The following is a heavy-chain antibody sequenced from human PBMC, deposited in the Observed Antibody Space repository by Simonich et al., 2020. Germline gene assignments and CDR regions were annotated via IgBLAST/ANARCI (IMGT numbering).Heavy chain of an antibody. CDR2: SNPNRDGT. V-gene: IGHV1-2*02. D-gene: IGHD1-1*01. CDR1: GYTFTGYY. Sequence: QVQLVQSGAEVKKPGASVKVSCKASGYTFTGYYMHWVQQAPGQGLGWLGWSNPNRDGTNYAQKFTGRVTMTRDTSISTAYMELSRLRSDDTAVYYCARSSDLLNWNDGPYYWGQGTLVTVSS. J-gene: IGHJ4*02. CDR3: ARSSDLLNWNDGPYY.